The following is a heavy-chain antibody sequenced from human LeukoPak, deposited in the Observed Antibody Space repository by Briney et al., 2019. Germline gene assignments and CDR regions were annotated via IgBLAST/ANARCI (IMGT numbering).Heavy chain of an antibody. Sequence: GGSLRLSCAASGFTFSDYYMSWVRQAPGEGLDWVAAIKPDGSEQYYVASVKGRFTISRDNAKNSLFLQMNSLRAEDTALYYCARGEKSGVAYTNWLDSWGQGTLVPVSS. CDR2: IKPDGSEQ. CDR1: GFTFSDYY. CDR3: ARGEKSGVAYTNWLDS. D-gene: IGHD3-3*01. J-gene: IGHJ5*01. V-gene: IGHV3-7*01.